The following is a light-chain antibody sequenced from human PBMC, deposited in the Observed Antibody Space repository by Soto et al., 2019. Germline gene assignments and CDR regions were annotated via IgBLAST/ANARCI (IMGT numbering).Light chain of an antibody. J-gene: IGLJ3*02. V-gene: IGLV2-8*01. CDR2: EVS. Sequence: QSVLTQPPSASGSPGQSVTISCTGTSSDIGGYNYVSWYQQHPGKAPKLMIYEVSKRPSGVPDRFSGSKSGNTASLTVSGLQAEDEADYFCSSYAGSSNVMWWFGGGTKLTVL. CDR1: SSDIGGYNY. CDR3: SSYAGSSNVMWW.